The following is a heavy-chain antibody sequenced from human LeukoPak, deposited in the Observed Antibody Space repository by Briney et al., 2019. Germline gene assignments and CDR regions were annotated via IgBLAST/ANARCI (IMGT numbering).Heavy chain of an antibody. V-gene: IGHV1-69*13. CDR3: ARPGYYYDSSAYYPSFDY. CDR1: GGTFSSYA. Sequence: SVKVSCKASGGTFSSYAISWVRQAPRQGLEWTGGIIPIFGTANYAQKFQGRVTITADDSTSTAYMELSSLRSEDTAVYYCARPGYYYDSSAYYPSFDYWGQGTLVPVSS. CDR2: IIPIFGTA. D-gene: IGHD3-22*01. J-gene: IGHJ4*02.